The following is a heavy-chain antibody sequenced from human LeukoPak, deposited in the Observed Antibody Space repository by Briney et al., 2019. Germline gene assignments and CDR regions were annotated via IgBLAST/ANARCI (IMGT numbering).Heavy chain of an antibody. CDR2: ITTSDGNT. CDR3: TRVRGESPRWFDP. V-gene: IGHV3-23*01. D-gene: IGHD3-10*01. Sequence: GGSLRLSCAASGFTFSSYTMSWVRQAPGKGLEWVSTITTSDGNTYYADSVKGRFTISRDNAENMVYLQMNSLGAEDTAVYYCTRVRGESPRWFDPWGQGTLVTVSS. CDR1: GFTFSSYT. J-gene: IGHJ5*02.